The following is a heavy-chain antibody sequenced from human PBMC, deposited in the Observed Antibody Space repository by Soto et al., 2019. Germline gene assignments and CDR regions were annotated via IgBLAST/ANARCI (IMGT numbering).Heavy chain of an antibody. CDR1: GGSISSSSYY. V-gene: IGHV4-39*01. CDR2: INYSGSS. Sequence: QLQLQESGPGLVKPSETLSLTCTVSGGSISSSSYYWGWIRQPPGKGQEWIGSINYSGSSYYNPSLKSRVTISVDTSKNQFSLKLSSVTAADTAVYYCARHTPAISISDHWGQGTLVTVSS. D-gene: IGHD2-15*01. CDR3: ARHTPAISISDH. J-gene: IGHJ4*02.